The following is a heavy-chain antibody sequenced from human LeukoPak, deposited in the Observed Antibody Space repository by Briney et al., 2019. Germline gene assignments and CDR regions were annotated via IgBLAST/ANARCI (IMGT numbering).Heavy chain of an antibody. CDR3: ARQWGITGTRATAYYYYMDV. CDR2: IIPIFGTA. D-gene: IGHD1-7*01. Sequence: GASVKVSCKASGGTFSSYAISWVRQAPGQGLEWMGGIIPIFGTANYAQKSQGRVTITADESTSTAYMELSSLRSEDTAVYYCARQWGITGTRATAYYYYMDVWGKGTTVTVSS. CDR1: GGTFSSYA. J-gene: IGHJ6*03. V-gene: IGHV1-69*13.